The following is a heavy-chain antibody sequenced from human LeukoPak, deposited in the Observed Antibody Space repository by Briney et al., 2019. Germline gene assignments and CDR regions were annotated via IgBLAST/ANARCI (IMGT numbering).Heavy chain of an antibody. D-gene: IGHD3-10*01. CDR3: ARDLGLRGVTNWLDP. Sequence: GSVKVSCEASAYTFSSYLLHWVRQAPGQGLEWMGIIDPSGGSTDYGQKFQGRVTMTRDTSTSTVYMELSSLRSEDTAVYYCARDLGLRGVTNWLDPWGQGTLVTVSS. J-gene: IGHJ5*02. CDR1: AYTFSSYL. V-gene: IGHV1-46*01. CDR2: IDPSGGST.